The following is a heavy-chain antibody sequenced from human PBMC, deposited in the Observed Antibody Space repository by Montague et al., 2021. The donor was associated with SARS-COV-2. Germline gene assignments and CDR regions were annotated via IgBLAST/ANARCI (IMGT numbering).Heavy chain of an antibody. CDR2: IYYSGST. CDR3: ARDSDYYDSSAGYYYGMDV. CDR1: GGSISSYY. Sequence: SETLSLTCTVSGGSISSYYWSWIRQPPGKGLEWIGYIYYSGSTNYYPSLKSRVTITVDTSKNQFSLKLRSVTTADTAVYYCARDSDYYDSSAGYYYGMDVWGQGTTVTVSS. V-gene: IGHV4-59*01. J-gene: IGHJ6*02. D-gene: IGHD3-22*01.